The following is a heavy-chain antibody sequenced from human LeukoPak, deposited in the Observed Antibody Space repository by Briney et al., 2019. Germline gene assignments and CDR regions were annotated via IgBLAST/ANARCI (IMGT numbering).Heavy chain of an antibody. CDR2: INHSGST. V-gene: IGHV4-34*01. Sequence: SETLSLTCAVYGGSFSGYYWSWIRQPPGKGLEWIGEINHSGSTNYNPSLKSRVTISVDTSKNQFSLKLSSVTAADTAVYYCARMSTIVSSSSGYYFDYWGQGTLVTVSS. J-gene: IGHJ4*02. D-gene: IGHD6-13*01. CDR1: GGSFSGYY. CDR3: ARMSTIVSSSSGYYFDY.